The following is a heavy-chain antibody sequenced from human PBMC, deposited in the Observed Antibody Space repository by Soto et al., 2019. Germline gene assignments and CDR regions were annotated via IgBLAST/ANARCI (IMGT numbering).Heavy chain of an antibody. CDR1: GFTFSTHS. D-gene: IGHD3-3*01. J-gene: IGHJ6*04. Sequence: EVQLVESGGGLVQPGGSLKLSCAASGFTFSTHSMNWVRQAPGRGLEWVSYIHSSSSWEVYADSVRGRFTVSRDNAKNSXYLQXSXXXAEDTAVYYCVFDFWLVPTVWGKGTTVTVSS. V-gene: IGHV3-48*01. CDR3: VFDFWLVPTV. CDR2: IHSSSSWE.